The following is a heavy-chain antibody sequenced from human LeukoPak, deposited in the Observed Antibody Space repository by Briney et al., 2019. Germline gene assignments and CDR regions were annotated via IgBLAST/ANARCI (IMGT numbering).Heavy chain of an antibody. V-gene: IGHV3-48*03. J-gene: IGHJ4*02. CDR3: AREWSTFDY. CDR1: GFTFSSFE. CDR2: ISSSGSTI. D-gene: IGHD2-15*01. Sequence: PGGFLRLSCAASGFTFSSFEMNWVRQAPGKGLEWVSYISSSGSTIYYADSVKGRFTSSRDNAKNSLYLQMNSLRAEDTAVYYCAREWSTFDYWGQGALVTVSS.